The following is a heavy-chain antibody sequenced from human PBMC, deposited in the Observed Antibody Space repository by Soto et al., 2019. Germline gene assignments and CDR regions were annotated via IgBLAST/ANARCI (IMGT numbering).Heavy chain of an antibody. CDR1: GFTFSSYS. V-gene: IGHV3-21*01. CDR2: ISSSSSYI. Sequence: PGGSLRLSWAASGFTFSSYSMDWGRQAAGKGLEWVSSISSSSSYIYYADSLKGRFTIARDNAKNALYLQIKRVRSGHRTVYDFASKAAAATGNWFDPWGQGTLVTVSS. D-gene: IGHD6-13*01. CDR3: ASKAAAATGNWFDP. J-gene: IGHJ5*02.